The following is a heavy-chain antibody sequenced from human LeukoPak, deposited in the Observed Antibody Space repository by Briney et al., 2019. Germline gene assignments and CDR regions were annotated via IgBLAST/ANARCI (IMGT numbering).Heavy chain of an antibody. D-gene: IGHD6-13*01. J-gene: IGHJ4*02. CDR3: AKLAAARFDY. CDR2: ISGSGGST. Sequence: GGSLRLSCAASGFTFSGYARSWIRQAPGKGLEWVSAISGSGGSTYYAKSVKGRFTISRDNSKNTMYLQMNSLRAEDTAVYYSAKLAAARFDYWGKGTLVTVSS. V-gene: IGHV3-23*01. CDR1: GFTFSGYA.